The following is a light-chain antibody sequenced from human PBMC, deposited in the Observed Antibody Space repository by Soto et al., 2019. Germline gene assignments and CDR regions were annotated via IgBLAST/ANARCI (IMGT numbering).Light chain of an antibody. CDR2: EVS. CDR1: SSDVGGYNY. Sequence: QSALTQPASVSGSPGQSITISCTGTSSDVGGYNYVSWYQQHPGKAPKLMIYEVSNRPSGVSNRFSGSKSGNTASLTISGLQAEDEADYYCCSYAGSSTLEVFGGGTKLTVL. CDR3: CSYAGSSTLEV. J-gene: IGLJ2*01. V-gene: IGLV2-23*02.